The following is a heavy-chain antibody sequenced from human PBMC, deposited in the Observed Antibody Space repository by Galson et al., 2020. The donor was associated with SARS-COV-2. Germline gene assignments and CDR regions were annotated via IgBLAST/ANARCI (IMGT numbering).Heavy chain of an antibody. CDR1: GGPTSGSS. D-gene: IGHD3-9*01. J-gene: IGHJ6*03. V-gene: IGHV4-59*12. CDR3: VRTGYVEAGYYMDV. Sequence: SEPLSLTCNAPGGPTSGSSWSWIRQPPGKALEWVGYMFSIGGTKYNPSLKSRVTISGDTSKKQFSLIMTSVTAADTAVYYCVRTGYVEAGYYMDVWGKGTTVIVSS. CDR2: MFSIGGT.